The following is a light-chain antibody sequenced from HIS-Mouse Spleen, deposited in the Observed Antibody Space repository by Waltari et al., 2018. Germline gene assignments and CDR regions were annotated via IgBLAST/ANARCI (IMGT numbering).Light chain of an antibody. V-gene: IGLV2-11*01. J-gene: IGLJ3*02. CDR1: SSDVGGYNY. CDR2: DVS. CDR3: SSYTSSSTWV. Sequence: QSALTQPRSVSGSPGQSVTIPCTGTSSDVGGYNYVPWYQQHPGKAPKLMIYDVSKRPSGVPDRFSGSKSGNTASLTISGLQAEDEADYYCSSYTSSSTWVFGGGTKLTVL.